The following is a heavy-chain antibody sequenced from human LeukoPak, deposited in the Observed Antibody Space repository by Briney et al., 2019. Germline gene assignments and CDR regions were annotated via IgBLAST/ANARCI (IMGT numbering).Heavy chain of an antibody. V-gene: IGHV1-69*05. CDR2: IIPILGTA. CDR3: ARVGSFVFGYSYGSSAFDI. Sequence: SSVKVSCKASGGTFSSYAISWVRQAPGQGLEWMGGIIPILGTANYAQKFQGRVTITTDESTSTAYMELSSLRSEDTAVYYCARVGSFVFGYSYGSSAFDIWGQGTMVTVSS. D-gene: IGHD5-18*01. CDR1: GGTFSSYA. J-gene: IGHJ3*02.